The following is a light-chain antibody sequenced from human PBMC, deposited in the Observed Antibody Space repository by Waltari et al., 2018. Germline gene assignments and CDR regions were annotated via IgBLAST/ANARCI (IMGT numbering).Light chain of an antibody. J-gene: IGKJ2*03. CDR1: QGISSL. Sequence: DIQMTQSPSSLSASVGARVTITCRSSQGISSLLAWYQQKPGKAPKLLVFAASILQSGAPSRFSGSGSGTDDTLTISSLQPEDFASYYCQKGHNPPYSFGQGTKVEIK. V-gene: IGKV1-12*01. CDR2: AAS. CDR3: QKGHNPPYS.